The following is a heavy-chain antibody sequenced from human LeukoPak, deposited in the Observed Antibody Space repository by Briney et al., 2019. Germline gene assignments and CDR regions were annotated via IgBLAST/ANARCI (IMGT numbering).Heavy chain of an antibody. CDR1: GFSIRTFG. CDR2: LSAGTESS. CDR3: AKFYDFDSRGYYSD. Sequence: PGGSLRLSCASSGFSIRTFGMTWVRQAAGKGLEWVSTLSAGTESSYYADAVKGRFTVSGDYSKNTLYLLMTNVRANGSAVYYCAKFYDFDSRGYYSDWGQGTLVAVSS. V-gene: IGHV3-23*01. J-gene: IGHJ4*02. D-gene: IGHD3-22*01.